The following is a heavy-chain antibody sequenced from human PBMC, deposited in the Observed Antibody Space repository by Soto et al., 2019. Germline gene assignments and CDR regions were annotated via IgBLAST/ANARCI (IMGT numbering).Heavy chain of an antibody. CDR1: GGTFSSYA. J-gene: IGHJ5*02. V-gene: IGHV1-69*13. Sequence: SVKVSCKASGGTFSSYAISWVRQAPGQGLEWMGGIIPIFGTANYAQKFQGRVTITADESTSTAYMELSSLRSEDTAVYYCARDLTIFGVVPPRFDPWGQGTLVTVSS. CDR3: ARDLTIFGVVPPRFDP. CDR2: IIPIFGTA. D-gene: IGHD3-3*01.